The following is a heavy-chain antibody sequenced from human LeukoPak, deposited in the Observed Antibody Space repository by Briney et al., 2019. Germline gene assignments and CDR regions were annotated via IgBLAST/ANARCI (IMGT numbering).Heavy chain of an antibody. J-gene: IGHJ3*02. V-gene: IGHV3-33*08. CDR3: ARDFLDTMIVPIDAFDI. D-gene: IGHD3-22*01. CDR1: GFTFSSYW. CDR2: IWYDGSNK. Sequence: GGSLRLSCAASGFTFSSYWMSWVRQAPGKGLEWVAVIWYDGSNKYYADSVKGRFTISRDNSKNTLYLQMNSLRAEDTAVYYCARDFLDTMIVPIDAFDIWGQGTMVTVSS.